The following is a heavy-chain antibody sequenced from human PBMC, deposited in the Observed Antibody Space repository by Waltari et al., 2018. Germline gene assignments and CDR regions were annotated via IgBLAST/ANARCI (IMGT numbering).Heavy chain of an antibody. CDR1: GYTFTSYA. CDR2: INAGNGNT. D-gene: IGHD5-12*01. V-gene: IGHV1-3*01. CDR3: ARGGLIVATISDY. Sequence: QVQLVQSGAEVKKPGASVKVSCKASGYTFTSYAIHWVRQATGQRLEWMGWINAGNGNTKYSQKFQGRVTITRDTSASTAYMELSSLRSEDTAVYYCARGGLIVATISDYWGQGTLVTVSS. J-gene: IGHJ4*02.